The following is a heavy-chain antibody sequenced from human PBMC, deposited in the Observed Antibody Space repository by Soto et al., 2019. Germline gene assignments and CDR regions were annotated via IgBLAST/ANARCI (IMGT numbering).Heavy chain of an antibody. D-gene: IGHD3-10*01. J-gene: IGHJ6*02. CDR2: ISWNGGSI. CDR1: GFTFEDFA. V-gene: IGHV3-9*01. CDR3: AKEIGFGEFRSYGMDV. Sequence: EVQLVESGGGLVQPGRSLRLSCAASGFTFEDFAMHWVRQVPGRGLEWVSGISWNGGSIRYADSVKGRFTISRDNAKNSLYLEMNSLRAEDTALYYCAKEIGFGEFRSYGMDVWGQGTTVTVSS.